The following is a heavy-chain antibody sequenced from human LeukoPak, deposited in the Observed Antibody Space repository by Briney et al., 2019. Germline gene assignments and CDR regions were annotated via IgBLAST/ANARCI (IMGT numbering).Heavy chain of an antibody. CDR1: GGSFSGYY. CDR3: VKSGGYGLIDY. CDR2: IYYTGST. D-gene: IGHD1-26*01. J-gene: IGHJ4*02. V-gene: IGHV4-34*01. Sequence: ASETLSLTCAVYGGSFSGYYLGWIRQPPGKGLEWIGNIYYTGSTYYNASLQSRVTISIDTSKNQFSLRLNSVTAADTAMYYCVKSGGYGLIDYWGQGTLVTVSS.